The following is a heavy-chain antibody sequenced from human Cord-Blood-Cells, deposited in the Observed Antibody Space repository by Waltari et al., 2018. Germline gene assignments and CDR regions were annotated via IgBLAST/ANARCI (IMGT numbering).Heavy chain of an antibody. Sequence: QMQLVQSGPEVKKPRPSVKVSCKASGFTFTSSAVQWVLPARGQRLEWIGWIVVGSGNTNYAQKFPERVTITRDMSTSTAYMELSSLRSEDTAVYYCAASRFYTDFWSGPDYWGQGTLVTVSS. CDR1: GFTFTSSA. CDR2: IVVGSGNT. D-gene: IGHD3-3*01. J-gene: IGHJ4*02. CDR3: AASRFYTDFWSGPDY. V-gene: IGHV1-58*01.